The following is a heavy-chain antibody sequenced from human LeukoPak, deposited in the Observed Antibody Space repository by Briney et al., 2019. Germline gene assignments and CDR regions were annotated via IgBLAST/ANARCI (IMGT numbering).Heavy chain of an antibody. Sequence: GASVKVSFKASGYTFTSYGISWVRQAPGQGLEWMGWISAYNGNTNYAQKLQGRVTMTADTSTSTAYMELRSLRSDDTAVYYCARVAVAGPIDYWGQGTLVTVSS. CDR3: ARVAVAGPIDY. V-gene: IGHV1-18*04. D-gene: IGHD6-19*01. CDR2: ISAYNGNT. J-gene: IGHJ4*02. CDR1: GYTFTSYG.